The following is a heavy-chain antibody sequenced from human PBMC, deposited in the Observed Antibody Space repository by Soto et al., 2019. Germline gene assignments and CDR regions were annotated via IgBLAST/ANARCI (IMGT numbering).Heavy chain of an antibody. Sequence: SVKVSCKASGFTFTSSAVQWVRQARGQRLEWIGWIVVGSGNTNYAQKFQERVTITRDMSTSTAYMELSSLRSEDTAVYYCAGTRYCSSTGCYAFDYWGQGTLVTVSS. J-gene: IGHJ4*02. CDR2: IVVGSGNT. V-gene: IGHV1-58*01. CDR3: AGTRYCSSTGCYAFDY. CDR1: GFTFTSSA. D-gene: IGHD2-2*01.